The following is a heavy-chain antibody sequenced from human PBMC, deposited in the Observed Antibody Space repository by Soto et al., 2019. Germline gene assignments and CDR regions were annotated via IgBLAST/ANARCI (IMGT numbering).Heavy chain of an antibody. V-gene: IGHV3-73*01. Sequence: EVQLVESGGGLVQPGGSLKLSCAASGFTFSGSSMHWVRQASGKGLEWVGRIRSKADSYATAYAASVKGRFTISRDDSKNTAYLQMASLETEDTAVYFWGMDTSMVPYGMDVWGPGTTVTVSS. CDR2: IRSKADSYAT. CDR1: GFTFSGSS. J-gene: IGHJ6*02. CDR3: GMDTSMVPYGMDV. D-gene: IGHD5-18*01.